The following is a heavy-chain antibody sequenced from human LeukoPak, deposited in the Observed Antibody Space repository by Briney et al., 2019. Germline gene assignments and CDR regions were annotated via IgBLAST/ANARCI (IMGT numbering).Heavy chain of an antibody. Sequence: GGSLRLSCAASGFTFSNYAMHWVRQAPGKGLEWVSYISSSGSTIYYADSVKGRFTISRDNAKNSLYLQMNSLRAEDTAVYYCASLWFGEFDDYWGQGTLVTVSS. V-gene: IGHV3-48*04. CDR1: GFTFSNYA. J-gene: IGHJ4*02. CDR2: ISSSGSTI. D-gene: IGHD3-10*01. CDR3: ASLWFGEFDDY.